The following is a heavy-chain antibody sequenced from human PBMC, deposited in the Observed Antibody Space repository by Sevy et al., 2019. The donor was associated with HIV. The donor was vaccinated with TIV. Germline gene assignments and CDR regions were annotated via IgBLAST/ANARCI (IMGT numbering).Heavy chain of an antibody. CDR1: GGSFSGYY. CDR2: INHSGST. Sequence: SETLSLTCAVYGGSFSGYYWSWIRQPPGKGLEWIGEINHSGSTNYNPSLKSRVTISVDTSENQFSLKLSSVTAADTAVYYCAGLGSSGYYRPFDYWGQGTLVTVSS. J-gene: IGHJ4*02. CDR3: AGLGSSGYYRPFDY. V-gene: IGHV4-34*01. D-gene: IGHD3-22*01.